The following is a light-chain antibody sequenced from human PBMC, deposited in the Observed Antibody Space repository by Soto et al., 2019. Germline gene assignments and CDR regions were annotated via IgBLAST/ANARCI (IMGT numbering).Light chain of an antibody. Sequence: EIVLTQSPGTLTLSPGERATLSCRTSPGVSSSYLAWYQQKPGQPPRLLIYGASGRATGIPDRFSGSGSGTDFTLTISRLEPVDFAVYYCQQYDTLTWTFGQGTKVEIK. CDR1: PGVSSSY. J-gene: IGKJ1*01. CDR2: GAS. V-gene: IGKV3-20*01. CDR3: QQYDTLTWT.